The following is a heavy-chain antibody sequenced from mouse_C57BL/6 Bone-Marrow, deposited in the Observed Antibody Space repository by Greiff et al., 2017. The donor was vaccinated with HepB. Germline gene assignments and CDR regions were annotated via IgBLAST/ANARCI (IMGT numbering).Heavy chain of an antibody. V-gene: IGHV7-1*01. Sequence: EVKLMESGGGLVQSGRSLRLSCATSGFTFSDFYMEWVRQAPGKGLEWIAASRNKANDYTTEYSASVKGRFIVSRDTSQSILYLQMNALRAEDTAIYYCARDAYGSSPYYAMDYWGQGTSVTVSS. CDR3: ARDAYGSSPYYAMDY. J-gene: IGHJ4*01. CDR2: SRNKANDYTT. D-gene: IGHD1-1*01. CDR1: GFTFSDFY.